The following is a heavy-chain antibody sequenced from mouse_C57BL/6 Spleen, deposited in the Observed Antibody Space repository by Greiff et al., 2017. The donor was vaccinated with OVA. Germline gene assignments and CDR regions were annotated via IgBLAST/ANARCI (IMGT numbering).Heavy chain of an antibody. CDR2: ISYDGSN. D-gene: IGHD6-1*01. CDR3: ARASFYFDY. V-gene: IGHV3-6*01. CDR1: GYSITSGYY. J-gene: IGHJ2*01. Sequence: ESGPGLVKPSQSLSLTCSVTGYSITSGYYWNWIRQFPGNKLEWMGYISYDGSNNYNPSLKNRISITRDTSKNQFLLKLNSVTTEDTATYYCARASFYFDYWGQGTTLTVSS.